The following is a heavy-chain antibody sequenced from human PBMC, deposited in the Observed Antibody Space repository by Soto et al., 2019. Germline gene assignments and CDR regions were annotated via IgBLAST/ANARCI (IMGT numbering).Heavy chain of an antibody. CDR3: ARDREAYYDFWSGYYLFDY. Sequence: QVQLAESGGGVVQPGRSLRLSCAASGFTFSSYAMHWVRQAPGKGLEWVAVISYDGSNKYYADSVKGRFTISRDNSKNTLYLQMNSLRAEDTAVYYCARDREAYYDFWSGYYLFDYWGQGTLVTVSS. CDR2: ISYDGSNK. D-gene: IGHD3-3*01. J-gene: IGHJ4*02. V-gene: IGHV3-30-3*01. CDR1: GFTFSSYA.